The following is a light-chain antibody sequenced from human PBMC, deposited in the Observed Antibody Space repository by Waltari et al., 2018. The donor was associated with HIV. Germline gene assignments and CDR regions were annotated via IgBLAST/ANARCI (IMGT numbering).Light chain of an antibody. CDR2: DVT. Sequence: QSALTQPASVSGSPGQSIPVSCTGPSSDIGPYDLVSWYQQEPGKATKLIIHDVTARPSGVSSRVSGSKSGNTAFLTISGLQVEDESLYFCCSSSPNGASWVFGGGTKVTVL. CDR3: CSSSPNGASWV. V-gene: IGLV2-23*02. J-gene: IGLJ3*02. CDR1: SSDIGPYDL.